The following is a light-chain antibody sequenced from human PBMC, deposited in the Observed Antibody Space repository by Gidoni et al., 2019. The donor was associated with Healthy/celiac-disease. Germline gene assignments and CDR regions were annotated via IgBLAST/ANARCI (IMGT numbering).Light chain of an antibody. J-gene: IGKJ1*01. CDR1: QSISSW. V-gene: IGKV1-5*03. CDR3: QQYNSYSRT. Sequence: DIQMTQSPSTLSASVGDRGTITCRASQSISSWLAWDQQKPGKAPKLLIYKASSLESGVPSRFSGSGSGTEFTLTISSLQPDDFATYYCQQYNSYSRTFGQGTKVEIK. CDR2: KAS.